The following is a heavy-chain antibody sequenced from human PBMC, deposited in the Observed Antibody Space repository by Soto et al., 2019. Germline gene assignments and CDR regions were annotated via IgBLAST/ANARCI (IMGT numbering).Heavy chain of an antibody. CDR3: VRDDVGVGIDY. Sequence: EVQLVESGGGLVQPGGSLRLSCAASGFTFSSYWMHWVRQVPGKGLVWVSHIDSDGISTTYADSVKGRFTISRDNAKNTVYLQMNGLRAEDTAVYYCVRDDVGVGIDYWGRGTLVTVSS. CDR1: GFTFSSYW. D-gene: IGHD1-26*01. J-gene: IGHJ4*02. V-gene: IGHV3-74*03. CDR2: IDSDGIST.